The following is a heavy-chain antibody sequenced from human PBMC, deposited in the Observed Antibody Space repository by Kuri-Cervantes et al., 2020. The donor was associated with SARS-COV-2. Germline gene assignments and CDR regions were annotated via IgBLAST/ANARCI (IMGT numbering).Heavy chain of an antibody. J-gene: IGHJ4*02. CDR2: INHSGST. Sequence: SETLSLTCAVYGGSFSGYYWSWIRQPPGKGLEWIGEINHSGSTNYNPSLKSRVTISVDTSKNQFSLKPSSVTAADTAVYYCARGLFYFDYWGQGTLVTVSS. CDR3: ARGLFYFDY. V-gene: IGHV4-34*01. CDR1: GGSFSGYY.